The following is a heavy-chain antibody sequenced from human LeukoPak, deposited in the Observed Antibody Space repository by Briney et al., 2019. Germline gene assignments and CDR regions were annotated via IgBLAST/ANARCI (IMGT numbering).Heavy chain of an antibody. D-gene: IGHD2-2*01. CDR1: GFTVSRNY. V-gene: IGHV3-66*01. CDR3: ARDDPAVAFDI. Sequence: PGGSLRLSCAASGFTVSRNYMSWVRQAPGKGLEWVSVINSGGSTYYADFVKGRFTISRDNSKNTLYLQMYSLRAEETAVYYCARDDPAVAFDIWGQGTMVTVSS. J-gene: IGHJ3*02. CDR2: INSGGST.